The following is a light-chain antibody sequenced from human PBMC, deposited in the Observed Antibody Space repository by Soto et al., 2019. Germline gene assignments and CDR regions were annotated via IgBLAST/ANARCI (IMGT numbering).Light chain of an antibody. J-gene: IGLJ1*01. CDR1: SSDVGGSKY. Sequence: QSALTQPASVSGSPGQSITISCTGTSSDVGGSKYVSWYQQHPGQAPKLMIYDVSNRPSGISDRFSGSKSGYTASLTISGLQTEDEADYYCSSYGGSSSALSVFGTGTMLTVL. CDR3: SSYGGSSSALSV. V-gene: IGLV2-14*03. CDR2: DVS.